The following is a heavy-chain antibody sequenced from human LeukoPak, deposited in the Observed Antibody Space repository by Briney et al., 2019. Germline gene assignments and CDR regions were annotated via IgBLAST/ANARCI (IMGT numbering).Heavy chain of an antibody. CDR3: AKRYGDSTGWFFDF. J-gene: IGHJ4*02. V-gene: IGHV3-23*01. Sequence: PGGSLRLSREGSRYSFDSYAMTWVRQAPGKGLEWVSSINGGGDITYYAESVKGRFTVSRDNSKNTLFLQMNSLRAEDTAVFYCAKRYGDSTGWFFDFWGQGSLVTVSS. CDR1: RYSFDSYA. CDR2: INGGGDIT. D-gene: IGHD6-13*01.